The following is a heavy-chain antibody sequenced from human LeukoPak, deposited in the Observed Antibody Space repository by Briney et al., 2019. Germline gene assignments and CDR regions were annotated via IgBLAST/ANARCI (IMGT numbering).Heavy chain of an antibody. J-gene: IGHJ4*02. CDR2: IWYDGSNK. V-gene: IGHV3-33*01. Sequence: GGSLRLSCEASGFTFRNYGMHWVRQAPGKGLEWVAVIWYDGSNKYYADSVKGRFTISRDNSKNTLYLQMNSLRAEDTAVYYCARDLHSGVDYWGQGTLVTVSS. CDR3: ARDLHSGVDY. D-gene: IGHD3-10*01. CDR1: GFTFRNYG.